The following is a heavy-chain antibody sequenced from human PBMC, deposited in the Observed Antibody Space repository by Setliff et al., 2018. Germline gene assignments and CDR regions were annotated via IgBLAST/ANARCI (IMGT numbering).Heavy chain of an antibody. CDR1: GFTFSDYY. CDR2: ISNSGSTI. Sequence: GGSLRLSCAASGFTFSDYYMSWIRQAPGKGLEWFSYISNSGSTIYYADSVKGRFTISRDNAKNSLYLQMNSLRAEDTAVYYCARGDRWGYSYNRYSQSTPAPSLGAGGSSPSSNYY. V-gene: IGHV3-11*04. J-gene: IGHJ6*01. CDR3: ARGDRWGYSYNRYSQSTPAPSLGAGGSSPSSNYY. D-gene: IGHD5-18*01.